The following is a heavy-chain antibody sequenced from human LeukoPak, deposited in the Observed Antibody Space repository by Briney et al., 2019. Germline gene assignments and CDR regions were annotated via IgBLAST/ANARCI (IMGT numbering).Heavy chain of an antibody. V-gene: IGHV1-24*01. Sequence: ASVKVSCKVSGYTLTELSMHWVRQAPGKGLECMGGFDPEDGETIYAQKFQGIVTMTEDTSTDTAYMELSSLRSEDTAVYYCATVSGTTTLDYYYYMDVWGKGTTVTVSS. CDR3: ATVSGTTTLDYYYYMDV. CDR2: FDPEDGET. D-gene: IGHD1-1*01. CDR1: GYTLTELS. J-gene: IGHJ6*03.